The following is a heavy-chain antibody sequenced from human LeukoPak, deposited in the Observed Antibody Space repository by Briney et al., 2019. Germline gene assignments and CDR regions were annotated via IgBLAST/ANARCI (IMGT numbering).Heavy chain of an antibody. V-gene: IGHV4-30-4*01. D-gene: IGHD6-19*01. CDR2: IYYSGST. CDR1: GGSISSGDYY. J-gene: IGHJ4*02. Sequence: SETLSLTCTVSGGSISSGDYYWTWIRQPPGKGLEWIGSIYYSGSTYYNPSLKSRVTISADTSKNQFSLKLISVTAADTAVYYCARHSGAGTGFVYWGQGTLVTVSS. CDR3: ARHSGAGTGFVY.